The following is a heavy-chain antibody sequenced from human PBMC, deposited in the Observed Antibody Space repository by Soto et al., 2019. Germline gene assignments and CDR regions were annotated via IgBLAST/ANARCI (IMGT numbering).Heavy chain of an antibody. CDR1: GGSISSSNW. D-gene: IGHD4-17*01. Sequence: QVQLQESGPGLVKPSGTLSLTCAVSGGSISSSNWWSWVRQPPGKGLEWIGEIYHSGSTNYTPSLNSRVTISVDKSKNQFSLKLSSVTAADTAVYYCACLQGAPYGDYSPYWGQGTLVTVSS. CDR2: IYHSGST. V-gene: IGHV4-4*02. CDR3: ACLQGAPYGDYSPY. J-gene: IGHJ4*02.